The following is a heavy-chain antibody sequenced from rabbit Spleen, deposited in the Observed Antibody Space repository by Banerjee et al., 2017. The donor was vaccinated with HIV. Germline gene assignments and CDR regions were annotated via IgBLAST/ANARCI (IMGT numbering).Heavy chain of an antibody. CDR1: GFDFSSYE. CDR3: VRDKASISGDYGPYYFNL. Sequence: QEQLVESGGGLVQPGGSLKLSCKASGFDFSSYEVSWVRQAPGKGLEWIGYIDPVFSSTYYASWVNGRFTISSHNAQNTLYLQLNSLTAADTATYFCVRDKASISGDYGPYYFNLWGQGTLVTVS. J-gene: IGHJ4*01. D-gene: IGHD1-1*01. CDR2: IDPVFSST. V-gene: IGHV1S47*01.